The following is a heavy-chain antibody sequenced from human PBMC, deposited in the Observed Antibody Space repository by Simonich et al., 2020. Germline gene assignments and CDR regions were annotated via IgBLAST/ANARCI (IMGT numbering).Heavy chain of an antibody. J-gene: IGHJ6*02. D-gene: IGHD6-19*01. CDR3: ARWIAVAGTGAYGMDV. CDR1: GFTFSSYS. CDR2: ISSSSSYI. Sequence: EVQLVESGGGLVKPGGSPRLSCAASGFTFSSYSMNWVRRAPGKGLEWVSSISSSSSYIYYAESVKGRFTISRDNAKNSLYLQMNSLRAEDTAVYYCARWIAVAGTGAYGMDVWGQGTTVTVSS. V-gene: IGHV3-21*01.